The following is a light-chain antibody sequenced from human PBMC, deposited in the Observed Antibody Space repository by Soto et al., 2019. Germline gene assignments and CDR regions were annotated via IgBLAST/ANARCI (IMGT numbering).Light chain of an antibody. CDR3: SSYTSRSTL. J-gene: IGLJ2*01. CDR1: SSDVGGYNY. Sequence: QSALTQPASVSGSPGQTITISCTGTSSDVGGYNYVSWYQQYPGKAPKLMIYDVSNRPSGVSNRFSGSKSGNTASLIISGLQAEDEADYYCSSYTSRSTLFGGGTKLTVL. CDR2: DVS. V-gene: IGLV2-14*01.